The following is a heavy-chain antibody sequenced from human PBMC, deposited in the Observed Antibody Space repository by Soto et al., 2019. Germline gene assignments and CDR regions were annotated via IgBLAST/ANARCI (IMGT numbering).Heavy chain of an antibody. CDR3: ARHPSGSYFVEAFDI. J-gene: IGHJ3*02. Sequence: QLQLQESGPGLVKPSETLSLTCTVSGGSISSSSYYWGWIRQPPGKGLEWIGSIYYSGSTYYNPSLKSRVTISVDTSKNQFSLKLSSVTAADTAVYYCARHPSGSYFVEAFDIWGQGTMVTVSS. CDR1: GGSISSSSYY. V-gene: IGHV4-39*01. CDR2: IYYSGST. D-gene: IGHD1-26*01.